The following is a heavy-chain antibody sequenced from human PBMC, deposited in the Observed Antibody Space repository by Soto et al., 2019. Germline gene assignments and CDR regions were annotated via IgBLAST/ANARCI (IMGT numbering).Heavy chain of an antibody. J-gene: IGHJ4*02. D-gene: IGHD3-22*01. V-gene: IGHV3-30-3*01. CDR3: ARGSQYYYDGSGPLDC. Sequence: QVQLVESGGGVVQPGGSLRLSCAASGFTFSTYTIHWVRQAPGKGLEWVALISYDGSNKYYADSVKGRFTISRDNSKNTLYLQMTSLRAGDTAVYFCARGSQYYYDGSGPLDCWGQGTLVTVSS. CDR1: GFTFSTYT. CDR2: ISYDGSNK.